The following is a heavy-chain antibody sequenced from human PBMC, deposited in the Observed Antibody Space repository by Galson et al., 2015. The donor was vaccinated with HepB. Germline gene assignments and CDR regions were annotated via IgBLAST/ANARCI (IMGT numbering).Heavy chain of an antibody. D-gene: IGHD6-19*01. V-gene: IGHV1-69*13. CDR2: IIPIFGIA. Sequence: SVKVSCKASGGTFSSYAISWVRQAPGQGLEWMGGIIPIFGIANYAQKFQGRVTITADESTSTAYMELSSLRSEDTAVYYCARGKSNPGIAVAGPHYYYYYGMDVWGQGTTVTVSS. CDR1: GGTFSSYA. J-gene: IGHJ6*02. CDR3: ARGKSNPGIAVAGPHYYYYYGMDV.